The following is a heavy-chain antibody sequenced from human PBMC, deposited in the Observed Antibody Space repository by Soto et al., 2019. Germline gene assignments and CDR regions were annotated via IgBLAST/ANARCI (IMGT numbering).Heavy chain of an antibody. CDR2: ISSTTNYI. Sequence: PGGPLRLSCAASGFTFTRYSMNWVRQAPGKGLEWVSSISSTTNYIYYGDSMKARFTISRDNAKNSLYLEMNSLRAEDTAVYYCARESEDLTSNFHYWGQGTLVTVSS. V-gene: IGHV3-21*06. J-gene: IGHJ4*02. CDR3: ARESEDLTSNFHY. CDR1: GFTFTRYS.